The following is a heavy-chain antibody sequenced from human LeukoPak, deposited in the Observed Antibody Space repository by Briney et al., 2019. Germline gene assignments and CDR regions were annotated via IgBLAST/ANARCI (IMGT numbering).Heavy chain of an antibody. Sequence: SETLSLTCAVYGVSFSGYYWSWVRQPPGKGLEWVGEINHSGSTNYNPSLKSRVTISVDTSKNQFSLKLSSVTAADTAVYYCARALRTTYYYYYMDVWGKGTTVTVSS. V-gene: IGHV4-34*01. CDR1: GVSFSGYY. D-gene: IGHD1-14*01. CDR2: INHSGST. J-gene: IGHJ6*03. CDR3: ARALRTTYYYYYMDV.